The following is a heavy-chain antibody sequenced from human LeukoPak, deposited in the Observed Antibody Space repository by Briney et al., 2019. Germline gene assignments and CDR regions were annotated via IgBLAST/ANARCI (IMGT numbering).Heavy chain of an antibody. J-gene: IGHJ4*02. CDR1: GFTFSTYA. CDR3: ARGGITMVRGEIFDY. D-gene: IGHD3-10*01. Sequence: PGGSLRLSCAASGFTFSTYAMHWVRQAPGKGLKDVSAISSNGGSTYYANSVKGRFMISRDNSKNTLYLQMGSLRAEDMAVYYCARGGITMVRGEIFDYWGQGTLVTVSS. CDR2: ISSNGGST. V-gene: IGHV3-64*01.